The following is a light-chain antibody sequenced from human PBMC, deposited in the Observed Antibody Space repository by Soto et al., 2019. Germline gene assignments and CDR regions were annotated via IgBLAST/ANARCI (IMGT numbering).Light chain of an antibody. Sequence: QSVLTQPASVSGSPGQSITISCSGTSSDVGRYNLVSWYQHHPGKAPKVIIYEGSKRPSGVSNRFSGSKSGNTASLTIFGVQAVDEGDYYCCSYAGNSGYVFGTGTKLTVL. CDR3: CSYAGNSGYV. CDR1: SSDVGRYNL. V-gene: IGLV2-23*01. CDR2: EGS. J-gene: IGLJ1*01.